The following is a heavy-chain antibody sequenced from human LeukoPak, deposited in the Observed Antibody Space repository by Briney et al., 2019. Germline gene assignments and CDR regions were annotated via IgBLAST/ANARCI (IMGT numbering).Heavy chain of an antibody. D-gene: IGHD1-14*01. Sequence: GGSLRLSCTASGLTFSTSGSHWVPNAPGEGLEWVASIGPTGSDRYQADSIKGRFTISRDNANNFLYLQMNSLRAEDTAIYYCASETKCRHYDYGGQGTLLTVFS. CDR1: GLTFSTSG. CDR2: IGPTGSDR. V-gene: IGHV3-21*06. J-gene: IGHJ4*02. CDR3: ASETKCRHYDY.